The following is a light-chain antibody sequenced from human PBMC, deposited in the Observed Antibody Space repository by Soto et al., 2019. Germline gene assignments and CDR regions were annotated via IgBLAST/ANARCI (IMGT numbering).Light chain of an antibody. CDR3: TSYTSGSTPYV. Sequence: QSALTQPASVSGSPGQSITISCTGTSSDVGGYNYVSWYQQHPGKAPKLIIYQVTNRPSGASNRFSGSKSGNTASLTISGLQAEDEADYSCTSYTSGSTPYVFGTATKLTVL. CDR2: QVT. CDR1: SSDVGGYNY. J-gene: IGLJ1*01. V-gene: IGLV2-14*01.